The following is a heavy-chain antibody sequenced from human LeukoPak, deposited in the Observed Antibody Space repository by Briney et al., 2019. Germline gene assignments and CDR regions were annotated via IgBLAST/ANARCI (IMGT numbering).Heavy chain of an antibody. CDR1: GFSVSSDY. J-gene: IGHJ4*02. Sequence: PGGSLRLPCATSGFSVSSDYMSWVRQAPGKGLEWVSFVYSDGTTYYADSVKGRFSVSRDISKNTMNVQMNGLRPEDTAVYYCARVNYAGGFGYWGQGTLVTVSS. D-gene: IGHD1-7*01. CDR2: VYSDGTT. V-gene: IGHV3-66*02. CDR3: ARVNYAGGFGY.